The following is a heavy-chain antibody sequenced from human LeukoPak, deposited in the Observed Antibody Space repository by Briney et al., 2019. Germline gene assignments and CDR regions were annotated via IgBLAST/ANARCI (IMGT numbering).Heavy chain of an antibody. D-gene: IGHD3-10*01. CDR3: AKTRFTVVQEFLVWAPFDY. J-gene: IGHJ4*02. V-gene: IGHV3-23*01. CDR2: LSDSGATT. Sequence: GGSLRLSCAASGFTFSSYAMSWVRQAPGKGLEWVSSLSDSGATTYYADSVKGRFTISRDNSVNTLYLQMNSLRAEDTAVYYCAKTRFTVVQEFLVWAPFDYWGQGTLVTVSS. CDR1: GFTFSSYA.